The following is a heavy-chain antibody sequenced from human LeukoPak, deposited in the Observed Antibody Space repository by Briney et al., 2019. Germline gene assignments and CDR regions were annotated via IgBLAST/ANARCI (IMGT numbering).Heavy chain of an antibody. CDR3: ATSLEVGSWEPDY. J-gene: IGHJ4*02. CDR2: IYYSGST. V-gene: IGHV4-59*01. Sequence: SETLSLTCTVSGGSISSYYWSWIRQPPGKGLEWIGYIYYSGSTNYNPSLKSRVTISLDTSKNQFSLKLSSVTAADTAVYYCATSLEVGSWEPDYWGQGTLVTVSS. CDR1: GGSISSYY. D-gene: IGHD1-26*01.